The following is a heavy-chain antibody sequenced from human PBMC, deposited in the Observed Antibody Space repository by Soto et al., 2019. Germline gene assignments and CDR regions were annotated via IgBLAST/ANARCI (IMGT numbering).Heavy chain of an antibody. D-gene: IGHD3-3*01. J-gene: IGHJ4*02. CDR1: GFTFSNAW. CDR2: IKSKTDGGTT. V-gene: IGHV3-15*01. CDR3: TTDPFYNFWSAPPPMHY. Sequence: GGSLRLSCAASGFTFSNAWMSWVRQAPGKGLEWVGRIKSKTDGGTTDYAAPVKGRFTISRDDSKNTLYLQMNSLKTEDTAVYYCTTDPFYNFWSAPPPMHYWCQATLVTVSS.